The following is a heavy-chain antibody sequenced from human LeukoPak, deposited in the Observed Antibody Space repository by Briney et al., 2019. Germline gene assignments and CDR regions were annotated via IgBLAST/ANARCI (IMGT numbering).Heavy chain of an antibody. CDR2: IYHSGST. CDR1: GGSISSGGYS. V-gene: IGHV4-30-2*01. CDR3: ARALCGGDCYPPLSFDY. D-gene: IGHD2-21*02. Sequence: SQTLSLTCAVSGGSISSGGYSWSWIRQPPGKGLEWIGYIYHSGSTYYNPSLKSRVTISVDRSKNQFSLKLSSVTAADTAVYYCARALCGGDCYPPLSFDYWGQGTLVTVSS. J-gene: IGHJ4*02.